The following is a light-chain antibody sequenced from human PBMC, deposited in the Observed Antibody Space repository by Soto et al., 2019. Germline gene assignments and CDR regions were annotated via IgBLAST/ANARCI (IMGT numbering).Light chain of an antibody. J-gene: IGKJ4*01. CDR1: EIISDY. Sequence: IQLPQSPYSLSASVGDRVTIVCRSSEIISDYLNWYQLKSGEAPMVLIYSASTLRGGVPSRFSGNGSGTEFTLTISILHPEDVATYYFQQTVSPLLSFGGGTTVEIK. CDR2: SAS. CDR3: QQTVSPLLS. V-gene: IGKV1-39*01.